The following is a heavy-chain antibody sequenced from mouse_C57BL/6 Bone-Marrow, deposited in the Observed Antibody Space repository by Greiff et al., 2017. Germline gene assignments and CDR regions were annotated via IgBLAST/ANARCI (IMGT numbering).Heavy chain of an antibody. Sequence: VQLQQSGAELVKPGASVKISCKASGYAFSSYWMNWVKQRPGKGLEWIGQIYPGDGDTNYNGKFKGKATLTADKSSSTAYMQLSSLNSEDSAVYICARPSYYDGSRWYFDVWGTGTTVTVSS. CDR3: ARPSYYDGSRWYFDV. J-gene: IGHJ1*03. CDR1: GYAFSSYW. V-gene: IGHV1-80*01. D-gene: IGHD1-1*01. CDR2: IYPGDGDT.